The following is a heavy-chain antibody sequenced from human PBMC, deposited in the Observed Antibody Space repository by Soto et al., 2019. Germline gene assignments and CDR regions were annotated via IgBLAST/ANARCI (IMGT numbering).Heavy chain of an antibody. CDR3: ARESHDILTGPPWVWYFDL. J-gene: IGHJ2*01. CDR2: INDRGSI. Sequence: QVQLQQWGAGPLRPLETLSPTCGVSGGSFSGYYWAWIRQSPGMGLEWIGEINDRGSINYNPSLKSRVSISVDTSKNHYSLNLRSVTAADTAVYYCARESHDILTGPPWVWYFDLWGRGTLVTVSS. V-gene: IGHV4-34*01. D-gene: IGHD3-9*01. CDR1: GGSFSGYY.